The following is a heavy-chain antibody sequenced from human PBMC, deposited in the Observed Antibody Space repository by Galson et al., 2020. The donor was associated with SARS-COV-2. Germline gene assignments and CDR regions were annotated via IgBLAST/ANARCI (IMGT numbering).Heavy chain of an antibody. CDR1: GFTFSSYA. J-gene: IGHJ2*01. Sequence: GGSLRLSCAASGFTFSSYAMHWVRQAPGKGLEWVAVISYDGSNKYYADSVKGRFTISRDNSKNTLYLQMNSLRAEDTAVYYCARDGNTGHVWFGELLSYWYFDLWGRGTLVTVSS. D-gene: IGHD3-10*01. CDR2: ISYDGSNK. CDR3: ARDGNTGHVWFGELLSYWYFDL. V-gene: IGHV3-30*04.